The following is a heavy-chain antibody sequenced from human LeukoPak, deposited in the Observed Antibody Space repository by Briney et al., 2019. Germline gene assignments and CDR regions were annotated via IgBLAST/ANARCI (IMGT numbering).Heavy chain of an antibody. Sequence: ASVKVSCEASGYTFSSYAMNWVRQAPGQGLEWMGWINTDTGNPTYAQGFTGRFVFSLDTSVSTAYLQISSLQAEDTAVYYCARSNNDGDYLGVGFDYWGQGTLVTVCS. J-gene: IGHJ4*02. CDR3: ARSNNDGDYLGVGFDY. D-gene: IGHD4-17*01. CDR2: INTDTGNP. V-gene: IGHV7-4-1*02. CDR1: GYTFSSYA.